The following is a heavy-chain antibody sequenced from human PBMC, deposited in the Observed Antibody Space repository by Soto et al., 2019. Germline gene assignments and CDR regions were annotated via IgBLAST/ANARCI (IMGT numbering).Heavy chain of an antibody. J-gene: IGHJ6*02. CDR3: ARVKAEGSGSYYYYYGIDV. Sequence: SQTLSLTCAISGDSVSSNSAAWNWIRQSPSRGLEWLGRTYYRSKWYNDYAVSVKSRITINPDTSKNQFSLQLNSVTPEDTAVYYCARVKAEGSGSYYYYYGIDVWGQGTTVTVSS. CDR1: GDSVSSNSAA. CDR2: TYYRSKWYN. D-gene: IGHD3-10*01. V-gene: IGHV6-1*01.